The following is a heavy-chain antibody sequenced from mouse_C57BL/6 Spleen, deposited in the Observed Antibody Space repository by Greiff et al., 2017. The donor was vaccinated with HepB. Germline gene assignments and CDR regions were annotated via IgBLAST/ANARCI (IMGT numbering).Heavy chain of an antibody. D-gene: IGHD2-4*01. CDR2: INPHNGGT. CDR1: GYTFTDYY. CDR3: SRGGYDYNWYFDV. V-gene: IGHV1-26*01. Sequence: QLQQSGPELVKPGASVKISCKASGYTFTDYYMNWVKQSHGKSLEWIGDINPHNGGTSYNQKFKGKATLTVDKSSSTAYMELRSLTSEDSAVYYYSRGGYDYNWYFDVWGTGTTVTVAS. J-gene: IGHJ1*03.